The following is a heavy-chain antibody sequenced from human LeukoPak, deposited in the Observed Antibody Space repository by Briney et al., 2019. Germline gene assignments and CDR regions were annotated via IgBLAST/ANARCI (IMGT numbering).Heavy chain of an antibody. Sequence: SVKVSCKASGYTFTSYDMHWVRQAPGQGLEWMGRIIPILGIANYAQKFQGRVTITADKSTSTAYMELSSLRSEDTAVYYCARDHPNYYDSSGYSYYYYGMDVWGQGTTVTVSS. J-gene: IGHJ6*02. D-gene: IGHD3-22*01. CDR3: ARDHPNYYDSSGYSYYYYGMDV. V-gene: IGHV1-69*04. CDR1: GYTFTSYD. CDR2: IIPILGIA.